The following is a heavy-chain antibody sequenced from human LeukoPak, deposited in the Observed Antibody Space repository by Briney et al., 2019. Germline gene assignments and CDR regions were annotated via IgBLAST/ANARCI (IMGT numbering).Heavy chain of an antibody. J-gene: IGHJ4*02. D-gene: IGHD6-13*01. CDR3: AKTADRTSSTLPYYFDY. Sequence: GGSLRLSCAASGFTFSSYGMSWVRQAPGKGPEWVSAISGSGGSTYYADSVKGRFTISRDNSKNTLYLQMNSLRAEDTAVYYCAKTADRTSSTLPYYFDYWGQGTLVTVSS. CDR2: ISGSGGST. V-gene: IGHV3-23*01. CDR1: GFTFSSYG.